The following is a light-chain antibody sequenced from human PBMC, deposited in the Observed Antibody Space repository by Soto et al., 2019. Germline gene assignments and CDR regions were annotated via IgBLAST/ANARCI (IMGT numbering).Light chain of an antibody. CDR2: DVS. J-gene: IGLJ1*01. V-gene: IGLV2-11*01. CDR1: SSDVGGYNY. Sequence: QSALTQPRSVSGSPGQSVTISCTGTSSDVGGYNYVSWYQQHPGKAPKLMICDVSKRPSGVPDRFSGSKSGNTSSLTISGLHAEDEADYCCGSYAGSYTPVVFGTGTKLTVL. CDR3: GSYAGSYTPVV.